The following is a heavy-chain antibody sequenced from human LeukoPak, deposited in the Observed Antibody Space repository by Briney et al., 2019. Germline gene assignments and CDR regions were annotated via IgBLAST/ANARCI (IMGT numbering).Heavy chain of an antibody. J-gene: IGHJ6*03. V-gene: IGHV4-61*02. CDR1: GGAISSGSYY. CDR2: IYTSGTT. D-gene: IGHD5-12*01. CDR3: ARATSSYFYYMDV. Sequence: SETLSLTCTVSGGAISSGSYYWSWIRQSAGKGLEWIGRIYTSGTTNSNPSLKSRVTISVDTSKNQFSLKLSSVTAADTAVYYCARATSSYFYYMDVWGKGTTVTISS.